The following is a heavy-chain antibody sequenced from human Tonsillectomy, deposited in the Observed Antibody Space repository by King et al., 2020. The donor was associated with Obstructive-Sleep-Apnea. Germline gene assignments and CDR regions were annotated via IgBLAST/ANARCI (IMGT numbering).Heavy chain of an antibody. CDR3: ARVLLWFGELTY. Sequence: VQLVESGGALVQPGGSLRLSCATSGFTFSSYWMTWVRQAPGKGLEWVANIKQAGREKYYADSVKGRFIISRDNAQNSLYLQMDSLGAGDTAVYYCARVLLWFGELTYWGQGTLVTVSS. CDR1: GFTFSSYW. V-gene: IGHV3-7*01. CDR2: IKQAGREK. J-gene: IGHJ4*02. D-gene: IGHD3-10*01.